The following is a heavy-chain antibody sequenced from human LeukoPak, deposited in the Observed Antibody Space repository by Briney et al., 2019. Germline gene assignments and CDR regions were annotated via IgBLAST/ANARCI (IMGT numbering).Heavy chain of an antibody. CDR3: AREARYCSGGSCYSDAFDI. Sequence: GGSLRLSCAASGFTVSSNYMSWVRQAPGKGLEWVSYISSSSSYTNYADSVKGRFTISRDNAKNSLYLQMNSLRAEDTAVYYCAREARYCSGGSCYSDAFDIWGQGTMVTVSS. D-gene: IGHD2-15*01. J-gene: IGHJ3*02. V-gene: IGHV3-11*06. CDR1: GFTVSSNY. CDR2: ISSSSSYT.